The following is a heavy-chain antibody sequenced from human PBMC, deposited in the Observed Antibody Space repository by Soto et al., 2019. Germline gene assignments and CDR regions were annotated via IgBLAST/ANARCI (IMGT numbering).Heavy chain of an antibody. CDR1: GGSISRGGYS. J-gene: IGHJ6*02. D-gene: IGHD3-16*01. CDR2: IFASGST. V-gene: IGHV4-31*03. Sequence: QVQLQESGPGLVKPSQTLSLTGTISGGSISRGGYSWVWIRQPPGKGLEWIGYIFASGSTYYNPSLKSRLSLSVDTSKNQFSLKLSSLTAADTAVYYCARGESGGSYYYYGMAVWGQGTTVTVSS. CDR3: ARGESGGSYYYYGMAV.